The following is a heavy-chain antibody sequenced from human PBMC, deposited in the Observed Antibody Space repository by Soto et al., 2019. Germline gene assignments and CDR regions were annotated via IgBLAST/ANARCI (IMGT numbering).Heavy chain of an antibody. CDR1: GYTFTGYY. CDR3: ARDRYDILTGPPGSFMYFDY. J-gene: IGHJ4*02. D-gene: IGHD3-9*01. V-gene: IGHV1-2*04. CDR2: INPNSGGT. Sequence: ASVKVSCKASGYTFTGYYMHWVRQAPGQGLEWMGWINPNSGGTNYAQKFQGWVTMTRDTSIGTAYMELSRLRSDDTAVYYCARDRYDILTGPPGSFMYFDYWGQGTLVTVSS.